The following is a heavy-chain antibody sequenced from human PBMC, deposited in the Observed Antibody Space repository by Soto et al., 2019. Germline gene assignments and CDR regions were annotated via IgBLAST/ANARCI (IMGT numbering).Heavy chain of an antibody. V-gene: IGHV1-18*01. Sequence: QLQLVQSGAEVKKPGASVRVSCKTSGYTFINYGITWVRQAPGQGLEWMGWLSAYNGDTSYSEKLQDRSTMTTDTSTNTVDMDLRSLTSDDTAVYYGARWSAIVGSAEALDVWGQGTMVSVSS. CDR1: GYTFINYG. J-gene: IGHJ3*01. D-gene: IGHD1-26*01. CDR3: ARWSAIVGSAEALDV. CDR2: LSAYNGDT.